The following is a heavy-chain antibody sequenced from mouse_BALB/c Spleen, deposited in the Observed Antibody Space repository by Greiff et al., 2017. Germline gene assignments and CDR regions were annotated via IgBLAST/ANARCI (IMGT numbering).Heavy chain of an antibody. CDR3: ARGQGHGSRAYYFDY. D-gene: IGHD1-1*01. J-gene: IGHJ2*01. Sequence: EVKLVESGGGLVKPGGSLKLSCAASGFTFSSYAMSWVRQTPEKRLEWVASISSGGSTNYPDSVKGRFTISRDNARNILYLQMSRLRSEDTAMYYCARGQGHGSRAYYFDYWGQGTTLTVSS. V-gene: IGHV5-6-5*01. CDR2: ISSGGST. CDR1: GFTFSSYA.